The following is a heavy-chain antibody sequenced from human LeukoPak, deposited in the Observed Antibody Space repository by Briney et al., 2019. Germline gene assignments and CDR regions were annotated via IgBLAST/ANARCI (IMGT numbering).Heavy chain of an antibody. V-gene: IGHV3-23*01. Sequence: GGSLRLSCAASGFTFSSYAMSWVRQAPGKGLEWVSAISGSGGSTYCADSVKGRFTISRDNSKNTLYLQMNSLRAEDTAVYYCAREKTYSSSWKHDAFDIWGQGTMVTVSS. D-gene: IGHD6-13*01. CDR1: GFTFSSYA. CDR3: AREKTYSSSWKHDAFDI. J-gene: IGHJ3*02. CDR2: ISGSGGST.